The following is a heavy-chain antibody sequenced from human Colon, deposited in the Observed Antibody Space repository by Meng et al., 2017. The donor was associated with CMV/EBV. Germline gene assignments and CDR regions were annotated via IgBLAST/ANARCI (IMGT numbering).Heavy chain of an antibody. J-gene: IGHJ5*02. Sequence: GGSLRLSCAAFGFTFSSYGMHWVRQAPGKGLEWVAVIWYDGSNKYYADSVKGRFTISRDNSKNTLYLQMNSLRAEDTAVYYCAKDGVDCSSTSCYTPSGWFDPWGQGTLVTVSS. D-gene: IGHD2-2*02. CDR2: IWYDGSNK. CDR3: AKDGVDCSSTSCYTPSGWFDP. CDR1: GFTFSSYG. V-gene: IGHV3-33*06.